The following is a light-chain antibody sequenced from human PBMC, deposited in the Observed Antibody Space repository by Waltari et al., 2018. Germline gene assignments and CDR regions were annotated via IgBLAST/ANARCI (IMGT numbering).Light chain of an antibody. V-gene: IGKV1-33*01. J-gene: IGKJ3*01. Sequence: DIQMTQSPSSLSASVGDRVTITCQASQDISNYLNWYQQKSGKVPKLLIYDASNLEKGVPSRFSGSGSGTDFTFTISSLQPEDIGTYYCQQYDNLPITFGPGTKVDIK. CDR1: QDISNY. CDR2: DAS. CDR3: QQYDNLPIT.